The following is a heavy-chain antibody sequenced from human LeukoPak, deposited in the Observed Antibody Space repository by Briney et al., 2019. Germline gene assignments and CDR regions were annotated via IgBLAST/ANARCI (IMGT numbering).Heavy chain of an antibody. CDR3: ARVETITMVRGVIIEDTDY. CDR2: ISYDGSNK. J-gene: IGHJ4*02. Sequence: GGSLRLSCAASGFTFSSYAMHWVRQAPGKGLEWVAVISYDGSNKYYADSVKGRFTISRDNSKNTLYLQMNSLRAEDTAVYYCARVETITMVRGVIIEDTDYWGQGTLVTVSS. D-gene: IGHD3-10*01. CDR1: GFTFSSYA. V-gene: IGHV3-30-3*01.